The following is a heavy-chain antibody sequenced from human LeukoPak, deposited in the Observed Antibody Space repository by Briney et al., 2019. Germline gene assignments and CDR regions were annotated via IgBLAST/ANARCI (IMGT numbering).Heavy chain of an antibody. CDR2: IWDDGSNK. CDR3: ARPAGIAVAGTDAFDI. V-gene: IGHV3-33*01. CDR1: GFTFSSYG. Sequence: GRSLRLSCAASGFTFSSYGMHWVRQAPGKGLEWVAVIWDDGSNKYYADSVKGRFTISRDNSKNTLYLQMNSLRAEDTAVYYCARPAGIAVAGTDAFDIWGQGTMVTVSS. D-gene: IGHD6-19*01. J-gene: IGHJ3*02.